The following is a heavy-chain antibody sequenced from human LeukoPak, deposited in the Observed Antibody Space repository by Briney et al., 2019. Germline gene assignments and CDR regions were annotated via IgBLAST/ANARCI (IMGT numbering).Heavy chain of an antibody. J-gene: IGHJ5*02. V-gene: IGHV4-34*01. Sequence: PSETLSLTCAVYCGSFSGYCWSWIRQPPGKGLEWIGEINHSGSTNYNPSLKSRVTISVNTSNNQFSLKLSVLTAPATAGHYCARAPTAIAVGGTGWFDPWGQGSQVTVSS. CDR1: CGSFSGYC. D-gene: IGHD6-19*01. CDR2: INHSGST. CDR3: ARAPTAIAVGGTGWFDP.